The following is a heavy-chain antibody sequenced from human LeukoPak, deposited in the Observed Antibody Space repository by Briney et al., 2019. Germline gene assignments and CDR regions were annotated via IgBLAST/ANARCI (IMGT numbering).Heavy chain of an antibody. V-gene: IGHV5-51*01. CDR1: GYRFTTYW. Sequence: NLGESLKISCHGSGYRFTTYWIGWVRPMPRKGLECKEIIYPGDSDTRYSPSFQGQVTISADKSINTAYLQWSSLKASDTAMYYCARLGTYWSNYYFEYWGQGTLVTVSS. CDR2: IYPGDSDT. D-gene: IGHD3-10*01. CDR3: ARLGTYWSNYYFEY. J-gene: IGHJ4*02.